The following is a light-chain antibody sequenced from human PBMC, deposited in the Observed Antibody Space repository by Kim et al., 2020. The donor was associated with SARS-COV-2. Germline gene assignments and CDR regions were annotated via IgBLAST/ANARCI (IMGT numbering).Light chain of an antibody. J-gene: IGLJ2*01. V-gene: IGLV1-44*01. CDR3: AAWDVSLNGVV. CDR1: RSNIRSNT. Sequence: QSVLSQPPSASGTPGQRVTISCSGSRSNIRSNTINWYQQVPGTAPKLLIYNNGQRPSGVPDRFSGSKSGTSASLAISGLQSEDEGNYYCAAWDVSLNGVVFGGGTKVTVL. CDR2: NNG.